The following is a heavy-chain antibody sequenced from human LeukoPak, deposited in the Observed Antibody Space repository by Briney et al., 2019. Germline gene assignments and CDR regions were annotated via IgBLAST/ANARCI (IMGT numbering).Heavy chain of an antibody. Sequence: GGSLRLSCATSGFTFSRFWMHWVRQAPGKGLVWVSRINTDGSNTIYADSVKGRFTISRDNTKSTLYLQMNSLSAEDTAVYYCARDSALWFGELSWGQGTLVTVSS. CDR3: ARDSALWFGELS. V-gene: IGHV3-74*01. J-gene: IGHJ5*02. D-gene: IGHD3-10*01. CDR1: GFTFSRFW. CDR2: INTDGSNT.